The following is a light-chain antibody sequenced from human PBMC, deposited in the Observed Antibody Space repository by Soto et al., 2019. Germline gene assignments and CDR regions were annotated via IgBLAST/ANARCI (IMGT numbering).Light chain of an antibody. V-gene: IGKV2-28*01. CDR1: QSLLHSNGYNY. Sequence: DIVMTQSPLSLPVTPGEPASISCRSSQSLLHSNGYNYLDWYLQKPGQSPHLLIYLGSIRASGVPDRFTGSGSGTDFTLSFSRVEAEDVGVYYCMQALQTPYTFGQGTKVDIK. CDR2: LGS. CDR3: MQALQTPYT. J-gene: IGKJ2*01.